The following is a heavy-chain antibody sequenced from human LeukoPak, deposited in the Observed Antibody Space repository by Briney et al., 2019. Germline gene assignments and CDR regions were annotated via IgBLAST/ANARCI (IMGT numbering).Heavy chain of an antibody. V-gene: IGHV3-23*01. CDR3: ARELFDFDY. Sequence: GGSLRLSCAPSGFTFDNFAMTWVRQAPGKGLEWVSEITGSGGSTYYADSVKGRFTISRDNSKNTLYLQMNSLRAEDTAIYYCARELFDFDYWGQGTLVTVST. J-gene: IGHJ4*02. CDR2: ITGSGGST. D-gene: IGHD3-10*01. CDR1: GFTFDNFA.